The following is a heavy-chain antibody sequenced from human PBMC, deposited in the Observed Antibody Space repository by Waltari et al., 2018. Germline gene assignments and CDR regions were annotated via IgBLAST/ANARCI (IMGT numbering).Heavy chain of an antibody. D-gene: IGHD1-7*01. J-gene: IGHJ3*02. CDR3: ARQSGITINEAAFDI. CDR2: IYFGGST. Sequence: QLHLQESGPGLVEPSEPLSLTCSVSGGSIRSDSHYWVWIRQPPGKGLEWFGSIYFGGSTYYNPSLRSRLTISADTSKNQFSLRLTSVTASDTAVYYCARQSGITINEAAFDIWGPGTMVTVPS. CDR1: GGSIRSDSHY. V-gene: IGHV4-39*01.